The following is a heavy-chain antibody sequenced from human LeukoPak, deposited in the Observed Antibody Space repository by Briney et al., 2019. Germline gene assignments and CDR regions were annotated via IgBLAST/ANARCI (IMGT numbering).Heavy chain of an antibody. D-gene: IGHD3-22*01. V-gene: IGHV3-7*03. CDR3: ARESPYYYDSPDAFDI. CDR2: IKEDGSEK. CDR1: GFTFSNYW. J-gene: IGHJ3*02. Sequence: GXSLRLSCAASGFTFSNYWMSWVRQAPGKGLEWVANIKEDGSEKYYVDSVKGRFTISRDNAKNSLYLQMNSLRAEDTAVYYCARESPYYYDSPDAFDIWGQGTMVTVSS.